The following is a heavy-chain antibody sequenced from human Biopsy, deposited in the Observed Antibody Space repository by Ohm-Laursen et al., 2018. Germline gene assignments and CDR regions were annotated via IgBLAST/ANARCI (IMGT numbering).Heavy chain of an antibody. CDR3: GNEVYGRDY. J-gene: IGHJ4*02. D-gene: IGHD4-17*01. CDR1: GRTFSDYR. V-gene: IGHV4-34*08. Sequence: GTLSLTCAVFGRTFSDYRWTWIRQPPGKGLEWIGQINQSGSTNYNPSLKSRVTISADASKYEFSLWLTSVTAADTAVYFCGNEVYGRDYWGLGARVTVSS. CDR2: INQSGST.